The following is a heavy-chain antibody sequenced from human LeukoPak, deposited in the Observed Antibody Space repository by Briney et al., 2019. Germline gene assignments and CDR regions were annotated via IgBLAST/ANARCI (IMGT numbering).Heavy chain of an antibody. J-gene: IGHJ4*02. CDR3: AIAARPQLGY. V-gene: IGHV3-30*02. D-gene: IGHD6-6*01. CDR1: GFTFSSYG. CDR2: IRYDGSNK. Sequence: GGSLRLSCAASGFTFSSYGMHWVRQAPGRGLEWVAFIRYDGSNKYYADSVKGRFTISRDNSKNTLYLQMNSLRAEDTAVYYGAIAARPQLGYGGQGTLVTVSS.